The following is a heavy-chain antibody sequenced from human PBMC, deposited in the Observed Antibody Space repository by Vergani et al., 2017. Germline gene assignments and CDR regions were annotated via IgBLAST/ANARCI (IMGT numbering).Heavy chain of an antibody. CDR3: ARLVVVVAATHYYGMDV. CDR2: IDPSDSYT. D-gene: IGHD2-15*01. J-gene: IGHJ6*02. V-gene: IGHV5-10-1*03. CDR1: GYSFTSYW. Sequence: EVQLVQSGAEVKKPGESLRISFKGSGYSFTSYWISWVRQMPGKGLEWMGRIDPSDSYTNYSPSFQGHVTISADKSISTAYLQWSSLKASDTAMYYCARLVVVVAATHYYGMDVWGQGTTVTVSS.